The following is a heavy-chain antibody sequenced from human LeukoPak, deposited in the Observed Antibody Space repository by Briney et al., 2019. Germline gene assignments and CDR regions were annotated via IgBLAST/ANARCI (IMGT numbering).Heavy chain of an antibody. CDR3: ARGAAEATPYDAFDI. CDR1: GGTFSNYA. J-gene: IGHJ3*02. D-gene: IGHD6-13*01. CDR2: IIPIFGTA. V-gene: IGHV1-69*05. Sequence: ASVKVSCKASGGTFSNYAINWVRQAPGQGLEWMGGIIPIFGTANYAQKFQDRVTITTDEFTSTAYMELSSLRSEDTAVYYCARGAAEATPYDAFDIWGQGTMVTVSS.